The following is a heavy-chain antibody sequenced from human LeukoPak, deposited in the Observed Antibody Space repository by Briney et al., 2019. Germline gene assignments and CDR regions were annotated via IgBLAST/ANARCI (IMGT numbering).Heavy chain of an antibody. CDR3: ARQKQWLGNDAFDI. D-gene: IGHD6-19*01. V-gene: IGHV4-34*01. Sequence: SETLSLTCAVYGGSFSGYYWSWIRQPPGKGLEWIGEINHSGSTNYNPSLKSRVTISVDTSKNQFSLKLSSVTAADTAVYYCARQKQWLGNDAFDIWGQGTMVTVSS. CDR2: INHSGST. CDR1: GGSFSGYY. J-gene: IGHJ3*02.